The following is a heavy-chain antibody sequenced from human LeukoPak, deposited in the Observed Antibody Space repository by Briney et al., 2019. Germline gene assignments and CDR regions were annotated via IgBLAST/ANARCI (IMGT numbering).Heavy chain of an antibody. J-gene: IGHJ5*02. CDR2: ISGYDGNT. CDR3: ARGAQWLVP. V-gene: IGHV1-18*01. CDR1: GYTFTSYV. Sequence: WASVKVSCKASGYTFTSYVISWVRQAPGQGLEWMGWISGYDGNTKYAQKFQGRVTMITDTFTSTAYMELRNLTSDDTAVFYCARGAQWLVPWGQGTLVTVSS. D-gene: IGHD6-19*01.